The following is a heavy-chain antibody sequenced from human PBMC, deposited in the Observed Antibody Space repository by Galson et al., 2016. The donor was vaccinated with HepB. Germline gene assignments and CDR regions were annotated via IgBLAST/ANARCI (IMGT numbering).Heavy chain of an antibody. CDR1: GFTVSSSY. D-gene: IGHD3-10*01. CDR2: IYSGGTI. CDR3: AREIPSRGKSDY. Sequence: SLRLSCAASGFTVSSSYMSWVRQAPGKGLEWVSVIYSGGTIYYADSVKGRFTISRDNAKNSLYLQMNSLRDEDTAVYYCAREIPSRGKSDYWGQGTLVTVSS. J-gene: IGHJ4*02. V-gene: IGHV3-53*01.